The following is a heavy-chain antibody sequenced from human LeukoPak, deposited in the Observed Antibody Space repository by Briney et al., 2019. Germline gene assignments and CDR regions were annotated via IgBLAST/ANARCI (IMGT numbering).Heavy chain of an antibody. CDR2: ISSDGTSK. CDR3: AKAAYCTSTSCHFSGYAQRPLDP. J-gene: IGHJ5*02. D-gene: IGHD2-2*01. CDR1: GFTFNTYG. V-gene: IGHV3-30*18. Sequence: PGRSLRLSCAASGFTFNTYGMHWVRQAPGKGLEWVAGISSDGTSKDYADSVKGRFTISRDNSKNTMYPQVNSLRAEDTAVYYCAKAAYCTSTSCHFSGYAQRPLDPWSQGTLVTVSS.